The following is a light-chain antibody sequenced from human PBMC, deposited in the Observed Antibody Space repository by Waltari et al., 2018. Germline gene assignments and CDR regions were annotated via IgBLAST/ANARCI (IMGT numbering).Light chain of an antibody. CDR3: QSYDSSLRV. CDR1: SSNIGAGSA. CDR2: GNS. J-gene: IGLJ1*01. Sequence: QSVLTQPPSVSGAPGQRVTTSCPGSSSNIGAGSAVHWYQQLPGTAPKLIIYGNSNRPSGVPDRFSGSKSGTSASLAITGLQAEDEADYYCQSYDSSLRVFGTGTKVTVL. V-gene: IGLV1-40*01.